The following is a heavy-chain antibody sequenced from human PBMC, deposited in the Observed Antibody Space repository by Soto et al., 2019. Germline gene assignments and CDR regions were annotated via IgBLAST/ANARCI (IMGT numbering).Heavy chain of an antibody. CDR3: ARDGDGGRDGYNGFDY. J-gene: IGHJ4*02. V-gene: IGHV4-61*08. Sequence: PSETLSLTCTVSGGSISRGGYYWNWIRQHPGKGLEWIGYIFYSGSTNYNPSLKSRVTISVDTSKNQFSLKLSSVTAADTAVYYCARDGDGGRDGYNGFDYWGQGTLVTVSS. CDR2: IFYSGST. CDR1: GGSISRGGYY. D-gene: IGHD3-16*01.